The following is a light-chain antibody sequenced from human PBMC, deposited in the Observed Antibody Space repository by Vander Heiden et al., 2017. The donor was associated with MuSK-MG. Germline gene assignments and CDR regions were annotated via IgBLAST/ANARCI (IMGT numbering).Light chain of an antibody. CDR1: QSISSY. Sequence: DIQMTQSPSSLSASVGDRVTITCRASQSISSYLNWYQQKPGKAPKLLIYAASSLQSGVPSRCSGSGSGTDFTLTISSLQPEDFATYYCQQSDSTLTFGGGTKVEIK. V-gene: IGKV1-39*01. J-gene: IGKJ4*01. CDR3: QQSDSTLT. CDR2: AAS.